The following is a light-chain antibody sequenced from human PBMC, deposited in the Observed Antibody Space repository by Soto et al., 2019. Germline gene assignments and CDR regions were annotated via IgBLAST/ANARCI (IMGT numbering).Light chain of an antibody. J-gene: IGLJ3*02. CDR2: DVS. CDR3: SSYAGSSTVV. V-gene: IGLV2-14*01. CDR1: SSDVGGYNY. Sequence: QSALTQPASVSGSPGQSITISCTGTSSDVGGYNYVSWYQQNPGKAPKLMIYDVSDRPSGVSNRFSGSKSGNTASLTISGLQAEDEADYYCSSYAGSSTVVFGGGTKVTVL.